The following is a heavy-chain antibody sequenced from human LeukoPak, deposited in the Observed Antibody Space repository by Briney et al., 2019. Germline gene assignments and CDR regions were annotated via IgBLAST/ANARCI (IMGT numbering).Heavy chain of an antibody. V-gene: IGHV4-59*01. CDR3: ARLGSYDSSGYYFDY. CDR1: DGSINLFY. J-gene: IGHJ4*02. D-gene: IGHD3-22*01. CDR2: VHHSDAS. Sequence: PSETLSLTCSVSDGSINLFYWRWIRQTPGKGLEWIGYVHHSDASSYNPALRGRVTISMDTSENQFSLKMRSVSAADTAVYFCARLGSYDSSGYYFDYWGQGIQVTVSS.